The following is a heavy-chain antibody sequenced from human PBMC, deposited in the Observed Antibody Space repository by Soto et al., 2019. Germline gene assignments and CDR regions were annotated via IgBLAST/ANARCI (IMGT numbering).Heavy chain of an antibody. J-gene: IGHJ5*02. CDR3: ARDYYGSGSYRP. D-gene: IGHD3-10*01. CDR1: GYTFTSYA. V-gene: IGHV1-3*01. Sequence: QVQLVQSGAEVKKPGASVKVSCKASGYTFTSYAMHWVRQAPEQRLEWMGWINAGNGNTKYSQKFQGRVTITRDTSASTAYMELSSLRSEDTAVYYCARDYYGSGSYRPWGQGTLVTVSS. CDR2: INAGNGNT.